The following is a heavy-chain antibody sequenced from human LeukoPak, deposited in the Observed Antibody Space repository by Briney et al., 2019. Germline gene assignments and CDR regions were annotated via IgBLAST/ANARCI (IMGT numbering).Heavy chain of an antibody. CDR3: AKDSRPYSSSSLPFDY. V-gene: IGHV3-23*01. D-gene: IGHD6-6*01. Sequence: PGGSLRLSCAASGFTFSSYAMSWVRQAPGKGLEWVSAISGSGGSTYYADSVKGRFTISRDNSKNTLYLQMNSLSAEDTAVYYCAKDSRPYSSSSLPFDYWGQGTLVTVSS. CDR2: ISGSGGST. CDR1: GFTFSSYA. J-gene: IGHJ4*02.